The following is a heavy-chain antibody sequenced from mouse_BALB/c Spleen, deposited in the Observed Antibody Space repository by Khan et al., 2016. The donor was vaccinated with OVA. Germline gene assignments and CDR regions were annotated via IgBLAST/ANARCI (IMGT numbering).Heavy chain of an antibody. Sequence: EVQLQQSGTVLARPGASVKMSCKASGYTFTSYWMHWVKQRPGQGLEWIGDIYPGNTDTNYNQKFKGKAKLTAVTSTSTAYMELSSLTNEGSAVYYCTRRNWDVAWFAYWGQGTLVTVSA. D-gene: IGHD4-1*01. CDR1: GYTFTSYW. CDR3: TRRNWDVAWFAY. V-gene: IGHV1-5*01. J-gene: IGHJ3*01. CDR2: IYPGNTDT.